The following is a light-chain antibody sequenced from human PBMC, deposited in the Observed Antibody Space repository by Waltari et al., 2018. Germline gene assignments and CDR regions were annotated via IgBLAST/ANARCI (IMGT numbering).Light chain of an antibody. V-gene: IGKV4-1*01. Sequence: DIVMTQSPDSLAASLGERATINCKSSKSVLYSSNNKNYLTWYQQKPGQPPKLLISWAATRESGVPDRFSGSGSGTDFTLTISSLQAEDVAVYYCQEYYGTPPDTFGQGTKLEIK. J-gene: IGKJ2*01. CDR1: KSVLYSSNNKNY. CDR2: WAA. CDR3: QEYYGTPPDT.